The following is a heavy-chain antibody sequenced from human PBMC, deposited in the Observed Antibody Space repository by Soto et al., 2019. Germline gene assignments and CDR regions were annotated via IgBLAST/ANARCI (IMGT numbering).Heavy chain of an antibody. V-gene: IGHV3-74*01. CDR1: GFTFSSYW. Sequence: GGSLRLSCAASGFTFSSYWMHWVRQAPGQGLVWVSRINSDESVTTYADSVKGRFTISRDNAKNTLYLQMNSLRTEDTAVYYCASSYGVNYHFDNWGQGTLVTVSS. D-gene: IGHD4-17*01. J-gene: IGHJ4*02. CDR2: INSDESVT. CDR3: ASSYGVNYHFDN.